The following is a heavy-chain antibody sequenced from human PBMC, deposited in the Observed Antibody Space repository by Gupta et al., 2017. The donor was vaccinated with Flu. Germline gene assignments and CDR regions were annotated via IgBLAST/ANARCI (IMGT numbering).Heavy chain of an antibody. CDR1: GSTLRTYC. V-gene: IGHV3-74*01. CDR2: INSDGSSI. J-gene: IGHJ3*01. Sequence: EVQLVESGGGLVQSGESLRLSCAASGSTLRTYCMHWVRQNPEKGLVWVSRINSDGSSISYTDSVKGRFTISRDNAKNTLYLQMNSLRVEDTAVYYCVRPAYGDYVSNAFDVWGQGTMVTVSS. D-gene: IGHD4-17*01. CDR3: VRPAYGDYVSNAFDV.